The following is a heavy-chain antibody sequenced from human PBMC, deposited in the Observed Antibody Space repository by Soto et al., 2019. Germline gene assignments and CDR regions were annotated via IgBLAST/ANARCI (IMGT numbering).Heavy chain of an antibody. V-gene: IGHV1-18*01. J-gene: IGHJ6*02. CDR1: GYTFTSYG. CDR3: ARAGALLRYFDWLSPQGYYYGMDV. Sequence: ASVKVSCKASGYTFTSYGISWVRQAPGQGLEWMGWISAYNGNTNYAQKLQGRVTMTTDTSTSTAYMELRSLRSDDTAVYYCARAGALLRYFDWLSPQGYYYGMDVWGQGTTVTVSS. D-gene: IGHD3-9*01. CDR2: ISAYNGNT.